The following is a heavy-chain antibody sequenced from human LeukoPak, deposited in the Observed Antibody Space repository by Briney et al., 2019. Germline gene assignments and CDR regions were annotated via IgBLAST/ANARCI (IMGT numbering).Heavy chain of an antibody. V-gene: IGHV3-33*01. D-gene: IGHD4-17*01. CDR3: ARPDYGDHYFFHY. J-gene: IGHJ4*02. CDR1: GFPFSSYG. Sequence: HSGGSLRLSCAASGFPFSSYGMHWVRQAPGKGLEWVAVIWYDGTNDYYADSVKGRFTISRDNSKNTLHLQMNSLRAEDTAVYYCARPDYGDHYFFHYWGQGTLVTVSS. CDR2: IWYDGTND.